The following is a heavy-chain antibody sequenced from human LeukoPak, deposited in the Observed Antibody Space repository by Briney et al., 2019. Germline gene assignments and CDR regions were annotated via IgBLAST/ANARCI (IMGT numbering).Heavy chain of an antibody. Sequence: GASVKVSCKSSRYTFTGYYIHWVQQAPGQGLAWMGWIIPNSGGTNYAQKFHDRVTMTRDTSISTAYMELSGLSYDDTAVHYCVRVAGGTTGTAPSRAFDIWGQGKMVTVSS. V-gene: IGHV1-2*03. CDR3: VRVAGGTTGTAPSRAFDI. D-gene: IGHD1-1*01. CDR2: IIPNSGGT. J-gene: IGHJ3*02. CDR1: RYTFTGYY.